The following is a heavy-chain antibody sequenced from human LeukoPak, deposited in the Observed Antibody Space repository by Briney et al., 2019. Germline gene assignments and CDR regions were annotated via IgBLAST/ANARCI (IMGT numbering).Heavy chain of an antibody. J-gene: IGHJ6*03. Sequence: PGGSLRLSCAASGFTFSSYSMNWVRQAPGKGLEWVSYISSSSSTIYYADSVKGRFTISRDNAKNSLYLQMNSLRAEDTAVYYCAREMVDDVVMVVVVVGYYYYMDVWGKGTTVTVSS. D-gene: IGHD2-15*01. CDR3: AREMVDDVVMVVVVVGYYYYMDV. CDR1: GFTFSSYS. V-gene: IGHV3-48*01. CDR2: ISSSSSTI.